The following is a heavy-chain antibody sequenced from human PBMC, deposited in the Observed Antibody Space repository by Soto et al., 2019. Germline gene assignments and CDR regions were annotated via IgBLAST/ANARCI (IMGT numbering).Heavy chain of an antibody. CDR2: IYYSGST. J-gene: IGHJ4*02. CDR3: ARLHVWGQYYYGSGSSDTRIDY. D-gene: IGHD3-10*01. V-gene: IGHV4-39*01. CDR1: GGSISSSSYY. Sequence: TLSLTCTVSGGSISSSSYYWGWIRQPPGKGLEWIGSIYYSGSTYYNPSLKSRVTISVDTSKNQFSLKLSSVTAADTAVYYCARLHVWGQYYYGSGSSDTRIDYWGQGTLVTVSS.